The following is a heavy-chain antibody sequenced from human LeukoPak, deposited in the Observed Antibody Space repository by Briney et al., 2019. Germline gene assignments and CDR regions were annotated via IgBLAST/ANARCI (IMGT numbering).Heavy chain of an antibody. CDR1: GGSISSYY. Sequence: PSETLSLTCTVSGGSISSYYWSWIRQPPGKGLEWIGYIYYSGSTNYNPSLKSRVTISVDTSKNQFSLKPSSVTAADTAVYYCARGWEAAAGPFDYWGQGTLVTVSS. CDR2: IYYSGST. J-gene: IGHJ4*02. CDR3: ARGWEAAAGPFDY. D-gene: IGHD6-13*01. V-gene: IGHV4-59*01.